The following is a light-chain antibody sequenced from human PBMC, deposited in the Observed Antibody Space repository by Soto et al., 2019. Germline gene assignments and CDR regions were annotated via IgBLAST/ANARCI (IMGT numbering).Light chain of an antibody. V-gene: IGKV2-28*01. CDR3: MQALQTPFT. CDR1: QSLLHSNGYTY. J-gene: IGKJ3*01. Sequence: DIVMTQSPLSLPVTPGEPASISCRSSQSLLHSNGYTYLDWYLQKPGQSPQLLIYLGSNRASGVPDRFSGSGSGTDFTLKISRVEAEDVGVYYCMQALQTPFTFGPGTKVDI. CDR2: LGS.